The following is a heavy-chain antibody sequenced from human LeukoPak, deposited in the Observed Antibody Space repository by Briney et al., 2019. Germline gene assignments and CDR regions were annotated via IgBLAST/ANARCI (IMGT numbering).Heavy chain of an antibody. Sequence: PGGSLRLSCAASGFTFSSYAMHWVRQAPGKGLEWVAVISYDGSNKYYADSVKGRFTISRDNSKNTLYLQMNSLRAEDTAVYYCARDGANDYGDYLSYFDYWGQGILVTVSS. CDR3: ARDGANDYGDYLSYFDY. D-gene: IGHD4-17*01. V-gene: IGHV3-30-3*01. J-gene: IGHJ4*02. CDR1: GFTFSSYA. CDR2: ISYDGSNK.